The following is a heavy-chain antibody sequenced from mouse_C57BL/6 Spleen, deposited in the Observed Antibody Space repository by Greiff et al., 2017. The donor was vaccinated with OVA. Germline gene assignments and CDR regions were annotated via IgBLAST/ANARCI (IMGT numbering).Heavy chain of an antibody. CDR3: TVIYYGNYDAMDY. J-gene: IGHJ4*01. CDR1: GFNIKDYY. CDR2: IDPEDGDT. V-gene: IGHV14-1*01. D-gene: IGHD2-1*01. Sequence: VHLQQSGAELVRPGASVKLSCTASGFNIKDYYMHWVKQRPEQGLEWIGRIDPEDGDTEYAPKFQGKATMTADTSSNTAYLQLSSLTSEDTAVYYCTVIYYGNYDAMDYWGQGTSVTVSS.